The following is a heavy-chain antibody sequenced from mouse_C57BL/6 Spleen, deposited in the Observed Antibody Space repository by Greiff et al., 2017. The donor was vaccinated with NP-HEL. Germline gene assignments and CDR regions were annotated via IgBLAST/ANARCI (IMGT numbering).Heavy chain of an antibody. D-gene: IGHD1-1*01. CDR1: GYTFTSYW. CDR3: ASGEGYGMGAMDY. Sequence: QVQLKQSGAELAKPGASVKLSCKASGYTFTSYWMHWVQQRPGQGLEWIGYINPSSGYTKYNQKFKDKATLTAARSSSTAYMQLSSLTYEDSAGYYCASGEGYGMGAMDYWGQGTSVTVSS. J-gene: IGHJ4*01. CDR2: INPSSGYT. V-gene: IGHV1-7*01.